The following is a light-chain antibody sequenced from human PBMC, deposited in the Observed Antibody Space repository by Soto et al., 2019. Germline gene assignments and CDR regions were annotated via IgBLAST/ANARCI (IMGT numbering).Light chain of an antibody. Sequence: DSQMTQSPSSLSASVGDRVTITCRASQRISNYLNWYQQKVGTAPKVLIYDASALRSGVPSRFIGSGSGTDFTLTLSSLQPEDFATYYCQQSYSSPFTFGPGTKVDIK. CDR2: DAS. V-gene: IGKV1-39*01. CDR1: QRISNY. J-gene: IGKJ3*01. CDR3: QQSYSSPFT.